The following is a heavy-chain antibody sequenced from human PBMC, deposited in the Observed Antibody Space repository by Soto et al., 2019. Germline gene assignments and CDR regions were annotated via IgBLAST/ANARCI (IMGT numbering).Heavy chain of an antibody. Sequence: GESLKISCKGSGYSFTSYWISWLRQMPGKGLEWMGRIDPSDSYTNYSPSFQGHVTISADKSISTAYLQWSSLKASDTAMYDCASYAYPGYCGMDVWGQGTTVTVSS. J-gene: IGHJ6*02. CDR2: IDPSDSYT. D-gene: IGHD2-2*01. CDR1: GYSFTSYW. CDR3: ASYAYPGYCGMDV. V-gene: IGHV5-10-1*01.